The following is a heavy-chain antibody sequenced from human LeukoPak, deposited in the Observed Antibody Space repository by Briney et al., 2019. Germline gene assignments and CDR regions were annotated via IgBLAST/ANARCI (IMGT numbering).Heavy chain of an antibody. CDR2: INSDGINT. CDR3: ARDLGQYYDTSDNWFDP. J-gene: IGHJ5*02. V-gene: IGHV3-74*01. Sequence: GGSLRLSCAASGFTFSTYNMNWLRQAPGKGLVWVSRINSDGINTSYADSVKGRFTISRDNAKNTLNLQMNSLRAEDTAVYYCARDLGQYYDTSDNWFDPWGQGTLVTVSS. D-gene: IGHD3-22*01. CDR1: GFTFSTYN.